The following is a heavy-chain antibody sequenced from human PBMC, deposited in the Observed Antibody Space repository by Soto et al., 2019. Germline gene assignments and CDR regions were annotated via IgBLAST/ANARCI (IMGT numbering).Heavy chain of an antibody. CDR3: ARVGPWVPYYYDSSPYTFENWFDP. D-gene: IGHD3-22*01. CDR2: TYHGGST. J-gene: IGHJ5*02. CDR1: GYSISSGYY. Sequence: SETLSLTCAVSGYSISSGYYWGWLRQPPGKGLEWIGSTYHGGSTYYNPSLNSRVTLSIDMTNNHVSLILNSVTAADTAVYYCARVGPWVPYYYDSSPYTFENWFDPWGQGTLVTVSS. V-gene: IGHV4-38-2*01.